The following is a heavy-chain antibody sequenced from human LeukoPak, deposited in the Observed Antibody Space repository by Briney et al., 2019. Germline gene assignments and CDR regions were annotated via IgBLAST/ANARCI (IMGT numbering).Heavy chain of an antibody. V-gene: IGHV1-24*01. D-gene: IGHD2-15*01. Sequence: ASVKVSCKVSGYTLTELSMHWVRQAPGKGLEWMGGFDPEDGETIYAQKFQGRVTMTEDTSTDTAYMELSSLRSDDTAVYYCARDEAWGYCSEASCYAGLGNNWLDPWGQGTLVTVSS. J-gene: IGHJ5*02. CDR3: ARDEAWGYCSEASCYAGLGNNWLDP. CDR1: GYTLTELS. CDR2: FDPEDGET.